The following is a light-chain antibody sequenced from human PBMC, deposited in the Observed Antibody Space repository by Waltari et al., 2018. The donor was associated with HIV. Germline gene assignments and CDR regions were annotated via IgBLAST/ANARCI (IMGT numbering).Light chain of an antibody. CDR1: QRISRN. CDR3: QQYNNWPPWT. J-gene: IGKJ1*01. V-gene: IGKV3-15*01. Sequence: EIVMTQSPATLSVSPGERATLSCRASQRISRNLAWYQQKPGQAPRPLSYGASTRAVVMPARLSGSGSGTEFTLTISSLQSEDFAVYYCQQYNNWPPWTFGQGTKVEIK. CDR2: GAS.